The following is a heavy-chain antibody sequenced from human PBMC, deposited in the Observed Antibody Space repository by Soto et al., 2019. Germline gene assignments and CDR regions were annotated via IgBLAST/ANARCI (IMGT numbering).Heavy chain of an antibody. D-gene: IGHD3-3*01. CDR3: ASLSLYDFWCGIDV. Sequence: SETLSLTCTVSGGPISSGDYYWSWNRQPPGKGLEWIGYIYYSGSTYYNPSLKSRVTISVDTSKNQFSLKLSSVTAADTAVYYCASLSLYDFWCGIDVWGQGTTVTVSS. CDR2: IYYSGST. J-gene: IGHJ6*02. V-gene: IGHV4-30-4*01. CDR1: GGPISSGDYY.